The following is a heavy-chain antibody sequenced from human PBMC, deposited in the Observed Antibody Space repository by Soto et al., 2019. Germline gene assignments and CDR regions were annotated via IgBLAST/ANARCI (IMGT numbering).Heavy chain of an antibody. V-gene: IGHV3-66*01. CDR1: GFTVSSNY. CDR2: IYSGGST. J-gene: IGHJ6*02. D-gene: IGHD1-26*01. CDR3: ARGARSYGEVLDV. Sequence: EVQLVESGGGLVQPGGSLRLSCAASGFTVSSNYMSWVRQAPGKGLEWVSVIYSGGSTYYADSVKGRFTISRDNSKNTLYLQMNSLRAEDTAVYYCARGARSYGEVLDVWGQGTTVTVSS.